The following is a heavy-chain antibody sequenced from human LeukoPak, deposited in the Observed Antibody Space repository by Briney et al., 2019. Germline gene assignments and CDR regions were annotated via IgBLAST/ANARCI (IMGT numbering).Heavy chain of an antibody. V-gene: IGHV4-34*01. Sequence: SETLSLTCAVYGGSFSGYYWSWIRQPPGKGLEWIGEINHSGSTNYNPSLKSRVTISVDTSKNQFSLKLSSVTAADTAVYYCARGLTPDASFDYWGQGTLVTVSS. CDR3: ARGLTPDASFDY. D-gene: IGHD1-14*01. CDR2: INHSGST. CDR1: GGSFSGYY. J-gene: IGHJ4*02.